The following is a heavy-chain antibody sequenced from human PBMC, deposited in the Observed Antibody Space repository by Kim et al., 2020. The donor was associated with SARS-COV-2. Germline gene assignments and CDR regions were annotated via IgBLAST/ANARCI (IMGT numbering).Heavy chain of an antibody. J-gene: IGHJ6*02. D-gene: IGHD3-16*01. Sequence: ATSVRGRFTISRDNSKHTLYLQMNSMRAEDMAVYYCAHLGASYYYGMDVWGQGTTVTVSS. CDR3: AHLGASYYYGMDV. V-gene: IGHV3-30*02.